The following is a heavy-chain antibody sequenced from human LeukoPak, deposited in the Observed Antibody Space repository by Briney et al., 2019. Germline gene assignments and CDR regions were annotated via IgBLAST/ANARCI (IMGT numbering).Heavy chain of an antibody. CDR3: VRGGPDGN. J-gene: IGHJ4*02. Sequence: GGSLRLSCAGSGFTVSSNYMSWVRQAPGKGLVCVSQINTDGSSITYADSVKGRFTMSRDNAKNAVYLQMNSLRAEDTAVYYCVRGGPDGNWGQGTLVTVSS. D-gene: IGHD1-14*01. V-gene: IGHV3-74*01. CDR2: INTDGSSI. CDR1: GFTVSSNY.